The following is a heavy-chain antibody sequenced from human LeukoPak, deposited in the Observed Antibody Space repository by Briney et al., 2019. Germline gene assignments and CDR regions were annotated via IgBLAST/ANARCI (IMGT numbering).Heavy chain of an antibody. CDR3: AKDDCSSTSCSNIWAYYYYYGMDV. CDR1: GGSISSYY. CDR2: IYTSGST. D-gene: IGHD2-2*01. V-gene: IGHV4-4*07. Sequence: PSETLSLTCTVSGGSISSYYWSWIRQPAGKGLEWIGRIYTSGSTNYNPSLKSRVTMSVDTSKNQFSLKLSPVTAADTAVYYCAKDDCSSTSCSNIWAYYYYYGMDVWGQGTTVTVSS. J-gene: IGHJ6*02.